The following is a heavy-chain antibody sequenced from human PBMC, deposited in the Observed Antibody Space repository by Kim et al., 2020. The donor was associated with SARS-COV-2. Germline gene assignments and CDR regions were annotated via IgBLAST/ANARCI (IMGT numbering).Heavy chain of an antibody. Sequence: GGSLRLSCAASGFTFDDYAMHWVRQAPGKGLEWVSGISWNSGSIGYADSVKGRFTISRDNAKNSLYLQMNSLRAEDTALYYCAKEGAGEGYFDYWGQGTLVTVSS. V-gene: IGHV3-9*01. CDR3: AKEGAGEGYFDY. CDR1: GFTFDDYA. D-gene: IGHD7-27*01. CDR2: ISWNSGSI. J-gene: IGHJ4*02.